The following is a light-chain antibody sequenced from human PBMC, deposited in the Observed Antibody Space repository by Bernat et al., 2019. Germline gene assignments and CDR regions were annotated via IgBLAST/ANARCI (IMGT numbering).Light chain of an antibody. J-gene: IGLJ3*02. CDR3: MTWHSSAWV. V-gene: IGLV5-45*03. CDR2: YKSDSDK. Sequence: QAVLTQPSSLSASPGASASLTCTLRSDTNVGTYRIYWYQQKPGSPPQYLLRYKSDSDKHQASGVPSHFSGSKDASANAGILLISGLQSEDEADYYCMTWHSSAWVFGGGTKLTVL. CDR1: SDTNVGTYR.